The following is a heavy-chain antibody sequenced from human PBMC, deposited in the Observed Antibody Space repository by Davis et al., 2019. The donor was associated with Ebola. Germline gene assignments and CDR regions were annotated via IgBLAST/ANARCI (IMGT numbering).Heavy chain of an antibody. Sequence: ASVKVSCKASGYTFTSYGISWVRQAPGQGLEWMGWIRAYNGNTNYAQKLQGRVTMTTDTSTSTAYMELRSLRSDDTAVYYCATDDKLRSSWYRFDYWGQGTLVTVSS. V-gene: IGHV1-18*01. J-gene: IGHJ4*02. CDR1: GYTFTSYG. CDR2: IRAYNGNT. D-gene: IGHD6-13*01. CDR3: ATDDKLRSSWYRFDY.